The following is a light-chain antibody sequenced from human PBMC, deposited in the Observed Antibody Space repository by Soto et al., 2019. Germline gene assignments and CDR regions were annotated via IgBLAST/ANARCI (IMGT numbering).Light chain of an antibody. CDR2: GVT. CDR1: SSDVGFSDY. CDR3: CSYIPFPTV. J-gene: IGLJ3*02. V-gene: IGLV2-14*01. Sequence: QSVLTQAASVSGSPGQSITISCTGASSDVGFSDYVSWYQQHPGKAPKLLIYGVTNRPSGVSNRFSGSKSGNTASLSISGLQAEDEADYYCCSYIPFPTVFGAGTNVTVL.